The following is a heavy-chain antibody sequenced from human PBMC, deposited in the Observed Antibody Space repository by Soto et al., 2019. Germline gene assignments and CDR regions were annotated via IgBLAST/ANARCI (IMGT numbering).Heavy chain of an antibody. CDR1: GYTLTTFF. CDR2: INPGYLAGRST. J-gene: IGHJ6*02. CDR3: VRLFIIARATTRSVF. Sequence: SSVKVTCKASGYTLTTFFMHWVRQAPGQGLEWIGVINPGYLAGRSTTYAHKFQGRVTMTTDTSTSTVYMELRRLRPDDTAVYNCVRLFIIARATTRSVFRGQATTVSVS. V-gene: IGHV1-46*01. D-gene: IGHD1-26*01.